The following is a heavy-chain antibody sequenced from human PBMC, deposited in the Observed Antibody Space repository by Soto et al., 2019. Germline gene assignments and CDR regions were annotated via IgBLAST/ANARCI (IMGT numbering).Heavy chain of an antibody. CDR3: ARDYYDSSGYYRDAFDI. CDR1: GYTFTSYY. J-gene: IGHJ3*02. Sequence: GASVKVSCKASGYTFTSYYMRWVRQAPGQGLEWMGIINPSGGSTSYAQKFQGRVTMTRDTSTSTVYMELSSLRSEDTAVYYCARDYYDSSGYYRDAFDIWGQGTMVTVSS. D-gene: IGHD3-22*01. CDR2: INPSGGST. V-gene: IGHV1-46*01.